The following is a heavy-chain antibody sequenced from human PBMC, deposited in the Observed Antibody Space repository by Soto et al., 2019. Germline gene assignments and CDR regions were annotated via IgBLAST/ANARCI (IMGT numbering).Heavy chain of an antibody. J-gene: IGHJ6*02. CDR2: IYYSGST. V-gene: IGHV4-59*01. Sequence: PSETLSLTCTVSGGSISSYYWSWIRQPPGKGLEWIGYIYYSGSTNYNPSLKSRVTISVDTSKNQFSLKLSSVTAADTAVYYCARAQGSGSDRNYYCYGRGVWGQGTTVT. CDR1: GGSISSYY. CDR3: ARAQGSGSDRNYYCYGRGV. D-gene: IGHD3-10*01.